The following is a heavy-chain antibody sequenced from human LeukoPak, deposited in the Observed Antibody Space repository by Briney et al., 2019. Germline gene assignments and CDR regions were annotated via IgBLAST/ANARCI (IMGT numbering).Heavy chain of an antibody. V-gene: IGHV1-3*01. Sequence: ASVKVSCKASGGTFSSYAISWVRQAPGQRLEWMGWINAGNGNTKYSQKFQGRVTITRDTSASTAYMELSSLRSEDTAVYYCARLPAAGAYYFDYWGQGTLVTVSS. CDR1: GGTFSSYA. D-gene: IGHD6-13*01. CDR3: ARLPAAGAYYFDY. CDR2: INAGNGNT. J-gene: IGHJ4*02.